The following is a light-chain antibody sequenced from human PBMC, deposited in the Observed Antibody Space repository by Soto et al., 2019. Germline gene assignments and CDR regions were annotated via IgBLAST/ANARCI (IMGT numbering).Light chain of an antibody. Sequence: EIVLTQSPGTLSLSPGERATLACRASQSVRSSYLAWYQQKPGQARRLLLYGTSTRATGIPDRFSGSGSGTDFTLTISRLEPEDFAVYYCQQYGNSPRFTFGPGTKVDIK. J-gene: IGKJ3*01. CDR1: QSVRSSY. V-gene: IGKV3-20*01. CDR3: QQYGNSPRFT. CDR2: GTS.